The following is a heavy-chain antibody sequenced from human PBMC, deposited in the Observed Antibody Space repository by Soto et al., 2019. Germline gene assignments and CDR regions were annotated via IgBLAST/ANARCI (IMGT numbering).Heavy chain of an antibody. CDR2: IYHSGST. J-gene: IGHJ5*02. CDR3: ARAGYSSSWYHVCNWFDP. V-gene: IGHV4-4*02. D-gene: IGHD6-13*01. CDR1: GGSISSSNW. Sequence: SETLSLTCAVSGGSISSSNWWSWVRQPPGKGLEWIGEIYHSGSTNYNPSLKSRVTISVDKSKNQFSLKLSSVTAADTAVYYCARAGYSSSWYHVCNWFDPWGQGTLVTVSS.